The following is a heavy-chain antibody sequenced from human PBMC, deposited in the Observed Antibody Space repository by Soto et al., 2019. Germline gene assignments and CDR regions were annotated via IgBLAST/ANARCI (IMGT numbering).Heavy chain of an antibody. D-gene: IGHD6-13*01. CDR2: INAGNGNT. Sequence: ASVKVSCKASGYTFTSYAMHWVRQAPGQRLEWMGWINAGNGNTKYSQKLQGRVTMTTDTSTSTAYMELRSLRSDDTAVYYCARGVLAAAGRSYFDYWGQGTLVTVSS. V-gene: IGHV1-3*01. CDR3: ARGVLAAAGRSYFDY. J-gene: IGHJ4*02. CDR1: GYTFTSYA.